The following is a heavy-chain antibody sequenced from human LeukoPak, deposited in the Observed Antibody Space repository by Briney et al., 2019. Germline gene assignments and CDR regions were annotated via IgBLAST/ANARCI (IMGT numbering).Heavy chain of an antibody. D-gene: IGHD3-10*01. J-gene: IGHJ6*02. Sequence: GGSLRLSCAASGFTFSSYSMNWVRQAPGKGREWVSYISSSSSTIYYADSVKGRFTISRDNAKNSLYLQMNSLRDEDTAVYYCARVPGSGNYYYGMDVWGQGTTVTVSS. CDR2: ISSSSSTI. CDR1: GFTFSSYS. CDR3: ARVPGSGNYYYGMDV. V-gene: IGHV3-48*02.